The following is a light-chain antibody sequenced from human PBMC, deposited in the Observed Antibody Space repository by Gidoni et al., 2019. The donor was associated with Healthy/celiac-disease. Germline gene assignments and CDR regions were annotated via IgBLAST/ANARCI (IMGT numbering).Light chain of an antibody. J-gene: IGKJ3*01. CDR1: QSCSSY. CDR3: QQRSNWPIFT. V-gene: IGKV3-11*01. CDR2: DAS. Sequence: EIVLTQSPATLSLSPGERTTLPSRASQSCSSYLTWYPQKPGQAPRLLIYDASNRATGIPARFSGSGSGTDFTLTISSLQSEDFAVYYCQQRSNWPIFTFGPGTKVDIK.